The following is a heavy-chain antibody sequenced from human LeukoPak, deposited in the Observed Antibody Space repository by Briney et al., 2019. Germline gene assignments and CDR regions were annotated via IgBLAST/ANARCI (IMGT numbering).Heavy chain of an antibody. J-gene: IGHJ5*02. CDR1: GYTFTGYY. CDR2: INPNSGGT. CDR3: ARGVVVVVAATSVLDP. D-gene: IGHD2-15*01. V-gene: IGHV1-2*02. Sequence: AASVKVSCKASGYTFTGYYMHWVRQAPGQGLEWMGWINPNSGGTNYAQKFQGRVTMTRDTSISTAYMELSRLRSDDTAAYYCARGVVVVVAATSVLDPWGQGTLVTVSS.